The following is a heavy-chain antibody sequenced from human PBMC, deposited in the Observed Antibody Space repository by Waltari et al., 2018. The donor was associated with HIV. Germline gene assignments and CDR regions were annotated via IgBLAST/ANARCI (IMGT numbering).Heavy chain of an antibody. V-gene: IGHV3-48*04. D-gene: IGHD2-15*01. CDR2: ISSTSNTI. CDR1: GYTFRSSS. CDR3: AKEVVALPHYYYYGLDV. Sequence: EVQLVESGGGLVQPGGSLRLSCAGSGYTFRSSSMNWVHQAPGKGLEWVSYISSTSNTIYYADSVKGRFTVSRDNAKNSLSLQMNSLRAEDTAVYFCAKEVVALPHYYYYGLDVWGQGTTVTVSS. J-gene: IGHJ6*02.